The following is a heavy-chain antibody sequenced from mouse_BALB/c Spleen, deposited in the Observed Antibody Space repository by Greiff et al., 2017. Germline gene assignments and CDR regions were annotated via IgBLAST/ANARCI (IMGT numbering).Heavy chain of an antibody. J-gene: IGHJ1*01. Sequence: EVKLVESGGDLVKPGGSLKLSCAASGFTFSSYGMSWVRQTPDKRLEWVATISSGGSYTYYPDSVKGRFTISRDNAKNTLYLQMSSLKSEDTAMYYCERQYGSSYEWYFDVWGAGTTVTVSS. CDR3: ERQYGSSYEWYFDV. D-gene: IGHD1-1*01. V-gene: IGHV5-6*01. CDR1: GFTFSSYG. CDR2: ISSGGSYT.